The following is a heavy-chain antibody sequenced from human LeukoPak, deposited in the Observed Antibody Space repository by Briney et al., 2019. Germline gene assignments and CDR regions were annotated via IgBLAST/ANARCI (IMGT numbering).Heavy chain of an antibody. V-gene: IGHV4-59*11. CDR2: IYYSGST. CDR3: ARDAVFIRHTAMDPLYYYYMDV. Sequence: PSETLSLTCTVSGGSISSHYWSWIRQPPGKGLEWIGYIYYSGSTNYNPSLKSRVTISVDTSKNQFSLKLSSVTAADTAVYYCARDAVFIRHTAMDPLYYYYMDVWGKGTTVTVSS. CDR1: GGSISSHY. D-gene: IGHD5-18*01. J-gene: IGHJ6*03.